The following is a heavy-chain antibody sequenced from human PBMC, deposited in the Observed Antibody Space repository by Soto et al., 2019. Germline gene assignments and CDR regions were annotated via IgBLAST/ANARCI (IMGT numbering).Heavy chain of an antibody. CDR2: IIPIFGTA. J-gene: IGHJ4*02. CDR1: GGTFSSYA. D-gene: IGHD3-10*01. Sequence: QVQLVQSGAEVKKPGSSVKVSCKASGGTFSSYAISWVRQAPGQGLEWMGGIIPIFGTANYAQKFRGRVTITADESTSTAYMELSSLRSEDTAVYYCARDPVIYYGSGSYAYFDYWGQGTLVTVSS. CDR3: ARDPVIYYGSGSYAYFDY. V-gene: IGHV1-69*01.